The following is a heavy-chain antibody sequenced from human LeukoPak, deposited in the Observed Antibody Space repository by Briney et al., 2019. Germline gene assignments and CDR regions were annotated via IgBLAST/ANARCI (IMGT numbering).Heavy chain of an antibody. CDR2: IHTSGST. D-gene: IGHD3-10*01. J-gene: IGHJ6*03. CDR1: GVSISSYY. Sequence: SETLSLTCTVSGVSISSYYWSWIRQPAGKGLEWIGRIHTSGSTKYDPSLKSRVTMSVDTSKNQFSLKLSSVTAADTAVHYCARDQYYYGSGSLYMDVWGKGTTVTISS. CDR3: ARDQYYYGSGSLYMDV. V-gene: IGHV4-4*07.